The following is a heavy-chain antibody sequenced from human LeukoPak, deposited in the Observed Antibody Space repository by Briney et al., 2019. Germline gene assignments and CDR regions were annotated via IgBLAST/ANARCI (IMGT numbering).Heavy chain of an antibody. CDR2: ISSSSSYI. Sequence: GGSLRLSCAASGFTFSSYSMNWVRQAPGKGLEWVSSISSSSSYIYYADSVKSRFTISRDNAKNSLYLQMNSLRAEDTAVYYCARGVEIFGVVIIAYYYYYMDVWGKGTTVTVSS. J-gene: IGHJ6*03. D-gene: IGHD3-3*01. V-gene: IGHV3-21*01. CDR3: ARGVEIFGVVIIAYYYYYMDV. CDR1: GFTFSSYS.